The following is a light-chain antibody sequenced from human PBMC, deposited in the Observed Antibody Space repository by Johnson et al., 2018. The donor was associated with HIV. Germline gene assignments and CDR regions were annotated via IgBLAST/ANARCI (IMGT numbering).Light chain of an antibody. CDR2: ENN. J-gene: IGLJ1*01. V-gene: IGLV1-51*02. CDR3: GTWDSSLSAGQGV. Sequence: HSVLTQPPSVSAAPGQKVTISCSGSSSNIGNNYVSWYQQLPGTAPKLLIYENNKRPSGIPDRFSGSKSGTSATLGITGLQTGAAADCYCGTWDSSLSAGQGVFGTGTKVTVL. CDR1: SSNIGNNY.